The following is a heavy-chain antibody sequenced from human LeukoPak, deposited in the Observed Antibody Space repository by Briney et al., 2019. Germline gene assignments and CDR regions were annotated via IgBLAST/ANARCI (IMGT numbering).Heavy chain of an antibody. Sequence: SETLSLTCTVSGGSISSYYWSWIRQPAGKGLEWIGRIYTSGSTNYNPSLKSRVTMSVDTSKNQFSLKLSSVTAADTAVYYCARDVYCSSTSCYGQHNWFDPWGQGTLVTVSS. CDR3: ARDVYCSSTSCYGQHNWFDP. D-gene: IGHD2-2*01. CDR1: GGSISSYY. J-gene: IGHJ5*02. CDR2: IYTSGST. V-gene: IGHV4-4*07.